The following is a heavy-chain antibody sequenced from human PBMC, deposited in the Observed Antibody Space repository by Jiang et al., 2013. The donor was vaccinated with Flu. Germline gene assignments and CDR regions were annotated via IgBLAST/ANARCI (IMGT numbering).Heavy chain of an antibody. J-gene: IGHJ4*02. CDR2: IYYSGST. CDR3: ATYYDYIWGSLDY. D-gene: IGHD3-16*01. Sequence: GPGLVKPSETLSLTRTVSGGSISSSSYYWGWIRQPPGKGLEWIGSIYYSGSTYYNPSLKSRVTISVDTSKNQFSLKLSSVTAADTAVYYCATYYDYIWGSLDYWGQGTLVTVSS. V-gene: IGHV4-39*07. CDR1: GGSISSSSYY.